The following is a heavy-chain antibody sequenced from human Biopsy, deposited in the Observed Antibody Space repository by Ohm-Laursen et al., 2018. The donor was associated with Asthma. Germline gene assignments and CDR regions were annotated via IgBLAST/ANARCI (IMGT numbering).Heavy chain of an antibody. J-gene: IGHJ6*02. CDR1: GFDFSGYG. Sequence: SLRLSCSASGFDFSGYGMLWVRQAPGKGLEWVSLISYKGAIKYYADSVKGRFIISRDNSKNTLYLQMNSLGADDTAVYYCAKDLNDYKGRNDYYGLDVWGPGTTVTVSS. CDR2: ISYKGAIK. D-gene: IGHD4-11*01. CDR3: AKDLNDYKGRNDYYGLDV. V-gene: IGHV3-30*18.